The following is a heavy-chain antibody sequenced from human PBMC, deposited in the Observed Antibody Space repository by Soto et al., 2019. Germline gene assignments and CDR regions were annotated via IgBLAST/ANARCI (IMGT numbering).Heavy chain of an antibody. CDR1: GFTFSSYW. CDR3: ARAGSVGATPRDFDY. J-gene: IGHJ4*02. Sequence: EVQLVESGGGLVQPGGSLRLSCAASGFTFSSYWMSWVRQAPGKGLEWVANIKQDGSEKYYVDSVKGRFTISRDSAKNSLYLQMNSLRAEDTAVYYCARAGSVGATPRDFDYWGQGTLVTVSS. CDR2: IKQDGSEK. D-gene: IGHD1-26*01. V-gene: IGHV3-7*01.